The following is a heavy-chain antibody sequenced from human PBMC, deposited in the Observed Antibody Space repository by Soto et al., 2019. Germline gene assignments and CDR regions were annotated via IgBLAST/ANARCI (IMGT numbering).Heavy chain of an antibody. D-gene: IGHD3-22*01. Sequence: ASVKVSCKASGYTFTIYYMHLVRQAPGQGLEWMGIINPSGGSTSYAQKFQGRVTISVDTSKNQFSLKLSSVTAADTAVYYCARGKTYYYDSSGYYWFDPWGQGTLVTVSS. J-gene: IGHJ5*02. CDR3: ARGKTYYYDSSGYYWFDP. V-gene: IGHV1-46*01. CDR1: GYTFTIYY. CDR2: INPSGGST.